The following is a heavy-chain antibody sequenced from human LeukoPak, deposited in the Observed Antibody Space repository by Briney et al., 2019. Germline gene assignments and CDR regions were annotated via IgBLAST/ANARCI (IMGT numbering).Heavy chain of an antibody. CDR2: INPSGGST. V-gene: IGHV1-46*01. CDR1: GYTFTGYY. Sequence: ASVKVSCKASGYTFTGYYMHWVRQAPGQGLEWMGIINPSGGSTSYAQKFQGRVTMTRDTSISTAYMELSRLRSDDTAVYYCARDRYSGLYDYWGQGTLVTVSS. D-gene: IGHD1-26*01. CDR3: ARDRYSGLYDY. J-gene: IGHJ4*02.